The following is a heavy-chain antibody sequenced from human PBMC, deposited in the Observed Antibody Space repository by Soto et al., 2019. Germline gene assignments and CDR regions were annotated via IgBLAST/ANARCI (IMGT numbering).Heavy chain of an antibody. CDR1: GFTFSSYG. J-gene: IGHJ4*02. V-gene: IGHV3-30*03. D-gene: IGHD2-2*01. CDR3: GGGSSTSRQSFDY. CDR2: ISYDGSNK. Sequence: QVQLVESGGGVVQPGRSLRLSCAASGFTFSSYGMHWVRQAPGKGLEWVAVISYDGSNKYYADSVKGRFTISRDNSKNTLYLQMNSLRAEDTAVYYCGGGSSTSRQSFDYWGQGTLVTVSS.